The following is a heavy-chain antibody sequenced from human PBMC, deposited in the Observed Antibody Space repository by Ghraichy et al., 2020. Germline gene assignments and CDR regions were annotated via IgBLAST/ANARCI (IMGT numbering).Heavy chain of an antibody. J-gene: IGHJ6*02. CDR3: ARDRLVVAATTYYYSGMDV. Sequence: LSLTCAASGFTLSGYWMHWVRHAPGKGLVWVSRIKSDGSITNYADSVKGRFTISRDNARNTLYLQVNSLRAEDTAVYYCARDRLVVAATTYYYSGMDVWGQGTTVTVS. CDR2: IKSDGSIT. CDR1: GFTLSGYW. D-gene: IGHD2-15*01. V-gene: IGHV3-74*01.